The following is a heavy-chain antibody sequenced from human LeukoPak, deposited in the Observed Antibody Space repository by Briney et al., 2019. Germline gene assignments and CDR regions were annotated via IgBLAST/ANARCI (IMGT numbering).Heavy chain of an antibody. CDR1: GYSFTSYW. Sequence: GESLKISCKGSGYSFTSYWIGWVRQMPGKGLEWMGIVYPGDSDTRYSPSFQGQVTISADKSISTAYLQWSSLKASDTAMYYCARRHSHPIGAFDYWGQGTLVTVSS. CDR3: ARRHSHPIGAFDY. J-gene: IGHJ4*02. V-gene: IGHV5-51*01. CDR2: VYPGDSDT.